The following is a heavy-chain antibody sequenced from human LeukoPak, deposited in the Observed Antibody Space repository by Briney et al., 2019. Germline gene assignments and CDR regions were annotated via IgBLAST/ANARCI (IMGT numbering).Heavy chain of an antibody. V-gene: IGHV1-69*06. CDR2: IIPIFGTA. Sequence: ASVKVSCKASGYTFTGYYIHWVRQAPGQGLEWMGGIIPIFGTANYAQKFQGRVTITADKSTSTAYMELSSLRSEDTAMYYCARARGTTRRHDAFDIWGQGTMVTVSS. D-gene: IGHD4-11*01. CDR3: ARARGTTRRHDAFDI. CDR1: GYTFTGYY. J-gene: IGHJ3*02.